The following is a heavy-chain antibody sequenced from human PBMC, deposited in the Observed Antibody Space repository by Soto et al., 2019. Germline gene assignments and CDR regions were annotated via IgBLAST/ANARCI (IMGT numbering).Heavy chain of an antibody. Sequence: QVTLKESGPVLVKPTETLTLTRTVSGFSLSNARMGVSWIRQPPGKALEWLAHIFSNDEKSYSTSLKSRLTISKDTSKSQVVLTMTNMDPVDTATYYCARWAAAGFDYWGQGTLVTVSS. CDR1: GFSLSNARMG. V-gene: IGHV2-26*01. J-gene: IGHJ4*02. CDR2: IFSNDEK. D-gene: IGHD6-13*01. CDR3: ARWAAAGFDY.